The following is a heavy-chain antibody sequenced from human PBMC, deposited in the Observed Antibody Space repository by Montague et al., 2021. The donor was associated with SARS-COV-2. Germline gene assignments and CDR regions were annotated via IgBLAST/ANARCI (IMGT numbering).Heavy chain of an antibody. Sequence: TLSLTCEVSGGSMSGYYWTWIRQSPGKGLEWIGYVHYTRSTKYNPSLKTRVSLSLDTPKNHFSLHLSSVTAADTAIYFCARAQNTCFIANCVNYFDVWGLGALVTVSS. CDR2: VHYTRST. V-gene: IGHV4-59*01. D-gene: IGHD1-1*01. J-gene: IGHJ4*02. CDR1: GGSMSGYY. CDR3: ARAQNTCFIANCVNYFDV.